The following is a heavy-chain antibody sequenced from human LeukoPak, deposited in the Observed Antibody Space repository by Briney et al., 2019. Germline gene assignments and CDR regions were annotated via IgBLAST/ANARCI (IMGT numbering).Heavy chain of an antibody. CDR3: ARERVYSSATNAFDI. D-gene: IGHD6-25*01. Sequence: ASVKVSCKVSGYTLTELSMHWVRQAPGKGLEWMGGFDPEDGETIYAQKFQGRVTMTTDTSTSTAYMELRSLRSDDTAVYYCARERVYSSATNAFDIWGQGTMVTVSS. V-gene: IGHV1-24*01. CDR1: GYTLTELS. J-gene: IGHJ3*02. CDR2: FDPEDGET.